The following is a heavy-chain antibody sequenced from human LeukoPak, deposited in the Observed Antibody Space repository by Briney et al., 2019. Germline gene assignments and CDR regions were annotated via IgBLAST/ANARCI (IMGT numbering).Heavy chain of an antibody. Sequence: SETLSLTCIVSGGSISSHYWSWIRQPPGKGLEWIGYIYYSGSTNYNPSLKSRVTISVDTSKNQFSLKLSSVTAADTAVYYCARWTYYYDSSGYSDAFDIWGQGTIVTVSS. D-gene: IGHD3-22*01. V-gene: IGHV4-59*11. CDR3: ARWTYYYDSSGYSDAFDI. J-gene: IGHJ3*02. CDR1: GGSISSHY. CDR2: IYYSGST.